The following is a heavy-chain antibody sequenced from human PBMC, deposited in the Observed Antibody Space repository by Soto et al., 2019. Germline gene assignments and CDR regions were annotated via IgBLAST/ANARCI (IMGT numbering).Heavy chain of an antibody. CDR3: AIGVIAAAKRGPYDYYGGMDV. Sequence: QVQLVQSGAEVKKPGSSVKVSCKASGVTFSSHAISGGRQSPGLGLEWMGGILPIFGTANSAQPFQGRVTITADDATSTDYMELSSLRSEDTAVEYGAIGVIAAAKRGPYDYYGGMDVWGQGTTVTVSS. CDR1: GVTFSSHA. V-gene: IGHV1-69*12. J-gene: IGHJ6*02. CDR2: ILPIFGTA. D-gene: IGHD6-13*01.